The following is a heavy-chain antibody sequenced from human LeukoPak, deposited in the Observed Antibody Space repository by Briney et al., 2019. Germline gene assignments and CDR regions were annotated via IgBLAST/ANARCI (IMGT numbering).Heavy chain of an antibody. D-gene: IGHD2-15*01. CDR3: ARVGYCSGGDRYSRGAPIDY. CDR1: GGSFSGYY. J-gene: IGHJ4*02. CDR2: INHSGST. Sequence: KPSETLSLTCAVYGGSFSGYYWSWIRQPPGKGLEWIGDINHSGSTNFNPSLKSRVAISVDPSKNQFSLKVNSVTAADTAVYFCARVGYCSGGDRYSRGAPIDYWGQGTLVTVSS. V-gene: IGHV4-34*01.